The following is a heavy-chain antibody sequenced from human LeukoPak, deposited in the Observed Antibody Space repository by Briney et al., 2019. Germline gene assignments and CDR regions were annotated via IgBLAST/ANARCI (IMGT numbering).Heavy chain of an antibody. CDR2: IGGSGGSI. V-gene: IGHV3-23*01. CDR3: ARTVSSSWGFFDS. Sequence: GGSLRLSCAASGFTFSSYAMSWVRQAPGKGLEWVSGIGGSGGSIYYADPVKGRFTISRDNSKSTLYLQMNSLRAEDTAVYFCARTVSSSWGFFDSWGQGTLVTVSS. J-gene: IGHJ4*02. D-gene: IGHD6-6*01. CDR1: GFTFSSYA.